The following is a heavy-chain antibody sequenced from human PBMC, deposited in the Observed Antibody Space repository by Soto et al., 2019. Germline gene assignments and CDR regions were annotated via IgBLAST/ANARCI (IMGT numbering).Heavy chain of an antibody. CDR2: IGWDGSVA. Sequence: EVKLLESGGVVVQPGGSLRLSCAASGFAFGDYTMYWVRQPPGKALEWVSLIGWDGSVAYYRDSVKGRFTISRDNKKNDLYLQMNSLTTEDTGLYYCVAGGDTSGALDYWGQGTLVTVSS. J-gene: IGHJ4*02. V-gene: IGHV3-43*01. D-gene: IGHD3-22*01. CDR3: VAGGDTSGALDY. CDR1: GFAFGDYT.